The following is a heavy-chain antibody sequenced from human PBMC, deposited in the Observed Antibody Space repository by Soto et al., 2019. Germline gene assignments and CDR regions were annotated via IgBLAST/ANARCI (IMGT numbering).Heavy chain of an antibody. D-gene: IGHD4-17*01. V-gene: IGHV1-18*01. CDR3: ARSGVGSSEGYGDYYGMDV. CDR2: ISAYNGNT. J-gene: IGHJ6*02. CDR1: GYTFTSYG. Sequence: ASVKVSCKASGYTFTSYGISWARQAPGQGLEWMGWISAYNGNTNYAQKLQGRVTMTTDTSTSTAYMELRSLRSDDTAVYYCARSGVGSSEGYGDYYGMDVWGQGTTVTVSS.